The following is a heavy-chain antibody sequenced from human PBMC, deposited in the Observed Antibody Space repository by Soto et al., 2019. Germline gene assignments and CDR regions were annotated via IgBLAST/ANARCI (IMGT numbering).Heavy chain of an antibody. CDR1: GGSISSGGYS. J-gene: IGHJ4*02. Sequence: SETLSLTCAVSGGSISSGGYSWSWIRQPPGKGLEWIGYIYHSGSTYYNPSLKSRVTISVDRSKNQFSLKLSSVTAADTAVYDCARGGTTGYYFDYWGQGTLVTVSS. CDR3: ARGGTTGYYFDY. CDR2: IYHSGST. V-gene: IGHV4-30-2*01. D-gene: IGHD4-4*01.